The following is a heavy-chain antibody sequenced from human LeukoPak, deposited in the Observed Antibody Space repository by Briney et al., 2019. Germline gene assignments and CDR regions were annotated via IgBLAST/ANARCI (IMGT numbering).Heavy chain of an antibody. CDR3: ARQGRAVASDPDY. CDR1: GGSISSYY. V-gene: IGHV4-59*08. CDR2: IYYSGST. Sequence: PSETLSLTCTVSGGSISSYYWSWIRQPPGKGLEWIGYIYYSGSTNYNPSLKSRVTISADTSKNQFSLKPSSVTAADTAVYYCARQGRAVASDPDYWGQGTLVTVSS. D-gene: IGHD6-19*01. J-gene: IGHJ4*02.